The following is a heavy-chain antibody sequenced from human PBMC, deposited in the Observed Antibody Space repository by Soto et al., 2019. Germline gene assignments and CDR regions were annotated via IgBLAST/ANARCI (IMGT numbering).Heavy chain of an antibody. Sequence: EVQLLESGGGLVQPGGSLRLSCAASGFSFNSYAMSWVRQAPGKGLEWVSHIGGAGDSTYYADSVKGRFTSSRDNSKKTVYLQMESLRAEDTAVYYCTGATYLDYWGQGTLVTVSS. CDR2: IGGAGDST. CDR1: GFSFNSYA. V-gene: IGHV3-23*01. CDR3: TGATYLDY. J-gene: IGHJ4*02.